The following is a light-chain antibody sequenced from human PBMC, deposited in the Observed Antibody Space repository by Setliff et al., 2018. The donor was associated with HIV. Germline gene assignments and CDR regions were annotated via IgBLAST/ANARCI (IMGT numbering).Light chain of an antibody. CDR2: VGTRGMVG. J-gene: IGLJ1*01. V-gene: IGLV9-49*01. CDR1: SGYSGYK. CDR3: GADHGSGSDFVYV. Sequence: QPVLAQPPSASASLGASVTLTCTLSSGYSGYKVDWYQQRPGMGPRFVMRVGTRGMVGSKGDWIPDRFSVLGSGLNRYLTIKNIQEEDESDYHCGADHGSGSDFVYVFGTGTKVTGL.